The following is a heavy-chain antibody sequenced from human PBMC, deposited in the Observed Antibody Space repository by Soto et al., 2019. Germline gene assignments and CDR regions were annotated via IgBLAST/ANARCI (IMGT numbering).Heavy chain of an antibody. J-gene: IGHJ6*03. V-gene: IGHV1-69*02. CDR3: ARAYCSSTSCYASLYYYYYMDV. D-gene: IGHD2-2*01. Sequence: QVQLVQSGAEVKKPGSSVKVSCKASGGTFSSYTISWVRQAPGQGLEWMGRIIPILGIANYAQKFQGRVTNTADKCTSTADMERSSRRCEDTAVYYSARAYCSSTSCYASLYYYYYMDVWGKGTTVTVSS. CDR1: GGTFSSYT. CDR2: IIPILGIA.